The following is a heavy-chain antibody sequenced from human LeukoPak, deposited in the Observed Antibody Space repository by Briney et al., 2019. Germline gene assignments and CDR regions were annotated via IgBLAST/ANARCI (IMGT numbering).Heavy chain of an antibody. V-gene: IGHV3-11*01. J-gene: IGHJ4*02. CDR3: ARDGYSSGWYGSGTIELFDY. CDR2: ISSSGSTI. Sequence: GGSLRLSCAASGFTFSDYYMGWIRQAPGKGLEWVSYISSSGSTIYYADSVKGRFTISRDNAKNSLYLQMNSLRAEDTAVYYCARDGYSSGWYGSGTIELFDYWGQGTLVTVSS. CDR1: GFTFSDYY. D-gene: IGHD6-19*01.